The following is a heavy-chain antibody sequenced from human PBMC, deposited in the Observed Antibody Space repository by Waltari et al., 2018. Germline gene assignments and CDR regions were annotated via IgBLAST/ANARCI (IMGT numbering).Heavy chain of an antibody. CDR1: GFTFSSYA. D-gene: IGHD3-22*01. J-gene: IGHJ2*01. V-gene: IGHV3-23*01. CDR3: AKKGSSGLIDEGENWYFDL. CDR2: ISGSGGST. Sequence: EVQLLESGGGLVQPGGSLRLPCAASGFTFSSYAMSWVRHAPGMGLEWVSAISGSGGSTYDADSVKGRFTISRDNSKNTLYLQMNSLRAEDTAVYYCAKKGSSGLIDEGENWYFDLWGRGTLVTVSS.